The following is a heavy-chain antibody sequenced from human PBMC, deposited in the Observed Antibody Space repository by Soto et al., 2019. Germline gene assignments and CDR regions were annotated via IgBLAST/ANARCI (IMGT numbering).Heavy chain of an antibody. D-gene: IGHD2-21*01. CDR1: GFTFSNYW. CDR3: AVPPCFVGECYYAY. Sequence: EVQLVESGGDLVQPGGSLRLSGTASGFTFSNYWVHLVRQAPGKYPVWFSRINTDGTTTTYADSVKGRFTISRDNAKNTVYLQMHSLRAEDTAGYYCAVPPCFVGECYYAYWGQGTLVTVYS. V-gene: IGHV3-74*01. J-gene: IGHJ4*02. CDR2: INTDGTTT.